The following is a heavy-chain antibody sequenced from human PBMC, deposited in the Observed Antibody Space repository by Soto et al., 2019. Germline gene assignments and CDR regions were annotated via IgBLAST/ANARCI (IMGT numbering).Heavy chain of an antibody. J-gene: IGHJ6*02. Sequence: PGGSLRLSCASSGFTFSSYWIHWVRQVPGQGLVWVSRINKDGSSTSYADSVKGRFTISRDNAKNTVYVQMTSLRVEDTAVYYCVLGYCISTSCPWASNGVDVRGQRSTVTVSS. D-gene: IGHD2-2*01. CDR3: VLGYCISTSCPWASNGVDV. CDR1: GFTFSSYW. CDR2: INKDGSST. V-gene: IGHV3-74*01.